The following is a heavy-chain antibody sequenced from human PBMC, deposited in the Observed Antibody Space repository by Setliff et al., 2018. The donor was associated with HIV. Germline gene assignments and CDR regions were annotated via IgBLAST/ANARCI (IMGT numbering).Heavy chain of an antibody. CDR2: IYYNGGT. CDR1: GGSITGYY. J-gene: IGHJ4*02. Sequence: SETLSLTCTVSGGSITGYYWSWIRQPPGKGMEWIGYIYYNGGTNYNPSLKSRVTMLVDTSENHFTLKLTSVTAADTAVYYCARARGPEGYFDSWGQGTLVTVSS. D-gene: IGHD3-10*01. V-gene: IGHV4-59*01. CDR3: ARARGPEGYFDS.